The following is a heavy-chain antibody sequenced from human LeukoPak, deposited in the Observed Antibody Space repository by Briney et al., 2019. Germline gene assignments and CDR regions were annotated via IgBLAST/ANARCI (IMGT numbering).Heavy chain of an antibody. J-gene: IGHJ5*02. Sequence: GESLKISCKASGHSFTNHWIGWVRQMPGIGLEWVGIVNFGDSETLYSPSFQGQVTISLDKSISTTYLQWRSLKASDTATYYCATRPYAGSPNWYDPWGQGTLVTVSS. V-gene: IGHV5-51*01. CDR2: VNFGDSET. CDR1: GHSFTNHW. CDR3: ATRPYAGSPNWYDP. D-gene: IGHD1-26*01.